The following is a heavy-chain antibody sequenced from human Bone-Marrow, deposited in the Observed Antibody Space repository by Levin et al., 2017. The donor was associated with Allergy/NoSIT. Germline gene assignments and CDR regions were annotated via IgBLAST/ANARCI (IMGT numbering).Heavy chain of an antibody. Sequence: GGSLRLSCAGSGFIFGDYYMSWIRQAPGKGLEWVSYISNSGATKYYADSVKGRFTVSRDNAKNSLYLQMNSLRVEDTAVYYCARGGGTMVTTDYWGQGTLVNVSS. J-gene: IGHJ4*02. CDR3: ARGGGTMVTTDY. CDR1: GFIFGDYY. CDR2: ISNSGATK. V-gene: IGHV3-11*01. D-gene: IGHD4-17*01.